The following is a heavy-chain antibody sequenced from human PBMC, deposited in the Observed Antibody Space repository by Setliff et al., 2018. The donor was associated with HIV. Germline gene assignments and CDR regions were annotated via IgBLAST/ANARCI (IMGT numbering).Heavy chain of an antibody. D-gene: IGHD5-18*01. CDR3: ARHRSGYVYGPQDY. J-gene: IGHJ4*02. CDR2: FYPTGSV. V-gene: IGHV4-4*09. Sequence: PSETLSLTCTVSGGSINGYYWSWIRQPPGKGLEWIGCFYPTGSVNYNPSLESRVTISVDTSKNQFSLEVTSVTAADTAVYYCARHRSGYVYGPQDYWGQGTLVTVSS. CDR1: GGSINGYY.